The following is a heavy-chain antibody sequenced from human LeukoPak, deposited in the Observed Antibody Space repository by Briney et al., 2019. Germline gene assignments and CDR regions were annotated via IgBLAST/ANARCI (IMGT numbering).Heavy chain of an antibody. CDR1: GGSITSTSYH. Sequence: SETLSLTCSVSGGSITSTSYHWAWIRQSPGERLEWIGSVYNRVSTYYNPSLKSRVTISVDPSRNQLSLTMTSVTAADTAIFYCASRTTSCYDSWGQGALVSVSS. D-gene: IGHD2-2*01. J-gene: IGHJ4*02. CDR3: ASRTTSCYDS. CDR2: VYNRVST. V-gene: IGHV4-39*01.